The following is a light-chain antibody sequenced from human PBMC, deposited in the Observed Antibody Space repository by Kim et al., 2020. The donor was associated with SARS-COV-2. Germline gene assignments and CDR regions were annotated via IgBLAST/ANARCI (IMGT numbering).Light chain of an antibody. Sequence: RATINCKSSQSVLYSSNNKNNLAWYQHKPGQPPKLLIYWASTRESGVPDRFSGSGSGTDFTLTISSLQAEDVAVYYCQQYYSTPYTFGQGTKLEI. CDR1: QSVLYSSNNKNN. CDR3: QQYYSTPYT. CDR2: WAS. J-gene: IGKJ2*01. V-gene: IGKV4-1*01.